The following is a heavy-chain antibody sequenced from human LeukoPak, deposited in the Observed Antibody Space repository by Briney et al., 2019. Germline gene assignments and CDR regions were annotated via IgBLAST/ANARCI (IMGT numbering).Heavy chain of an antibody. J-gene: IGHJ4*02. CDR3: AKDFSIGRWLRTVEYYFDY. D-gene: IGHD5-24*01. Sequence: HSGGSLRLSCAASGFTFSSYEMNWVRQAPGKGLEWVSYISSSGSTIYYADSVKGRFTTSRDNAKNSLYLQMNSLRAEDTAVYYCAKDFSIGRWLRTVEYYFDYWGQGTLVTVSS. CDR1: GFTFSSYE. CDR2: ISSSGSTI. V-gene: IGHV3-48*03.